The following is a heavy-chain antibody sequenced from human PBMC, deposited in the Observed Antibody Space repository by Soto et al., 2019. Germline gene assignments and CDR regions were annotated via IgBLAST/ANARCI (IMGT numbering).Heavy chain of an antibody. Sequence: ASVKVSCKASGYTFTSYGISWVRQAPGQGLEWMGWISAYNGNTNYAQKLQGRVTMTTDTSTSTAYMELRSLRSDDTAVYYCAREAYYFDSSGYYLSGAFSIWGQGTLVTVSS. D-gene: IGHD3-22*01. CDR2: ISAYNGNT. V-gene: IGHV1-18*01. CDR1: GYTFTSYG. J-gene: IGHJ3*02. CDR3: AREAYYFDSSGYYLSGAFSI.